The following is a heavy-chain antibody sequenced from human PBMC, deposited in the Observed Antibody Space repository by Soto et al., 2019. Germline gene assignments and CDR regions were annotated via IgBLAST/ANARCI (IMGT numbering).Heavy chain of an antibody. CDR1: GFTFSSYG. Sequence: GGSLRLSCAASGFTFSSYGMHWVRQAPGKGLEWVAVIWYDGSNKYYADSVKGRFTISRDNSKNTLYLQMNSLRAEDTAVYYCARDYINSSGWYFDYWGQGTLVTVSS. CDR3: ARDYINSSGWYFDY. V-gene: IGHV3-33*01. J-gene: IGHJ4*02. CDR2: IWYDGSNK. D-gene: IGHD6-19*01.